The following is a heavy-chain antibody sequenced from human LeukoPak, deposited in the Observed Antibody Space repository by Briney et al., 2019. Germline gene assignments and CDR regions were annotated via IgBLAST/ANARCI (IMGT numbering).Heavy chain of an antibody. J-gene: IGHJ4*02. CDR2: ISGDGRST. V-gene: IGHV3-23*01. D-gene: IGHD3-16*01. CDR1: GFTFSSYA. Sequence: PGGSLRLSCAASGFTFSSYAMSWVRQAPGKGLEWVSAISGDGRSTYYADSVKGRFTISRDNSKNTLYLQMSSLRAEDTAVYYCTLAQLKGEYYFDYWGQGTLVTVSS. CDR3: TLAQLKGEYYFDY.